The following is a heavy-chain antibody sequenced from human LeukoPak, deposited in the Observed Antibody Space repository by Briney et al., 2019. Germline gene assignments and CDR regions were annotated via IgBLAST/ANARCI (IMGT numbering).Heavy chain of an antibody. CDR3: ARAVVVVAATPLSGFDP. Sequence: GGPLRLSCAASGFTFSSYAMHWVPEAPGKGLEGVAVLSYDGSNKYYADSVKGRFTISRDNSKNTLYLQMNSLRAEDTAVYYCARAVVVVAATPLSGFDPWGQGTLVTVSS. V-gene: IGHV3-30*04. CDR1: GFTFSSYA. J-gene: IGHJ5*02. D-gene: IGHD2-15*01. CDR2: LSYDGSNK.